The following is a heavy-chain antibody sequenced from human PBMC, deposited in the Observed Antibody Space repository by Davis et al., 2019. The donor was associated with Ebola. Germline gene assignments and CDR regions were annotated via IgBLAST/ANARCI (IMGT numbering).Heavy chain of an antibody. CDR1: GYTFTSYN. V-gene: IGHV1-8*01. CDR2: MNPNSGNT. Sequence: ASVKVSCKASGYTFTSYNINWVRQATGQGLEWMGWMNPNSGNTGYAQKFQGRVTMTRNTSISTAYMELSSLRSDDTAVYYCARGSGWFQADFDYWGQGTLVTVSS. J-gene: IGHJ4*02. D-gene: IGHD6-19*01. CDR3: ARGSGWFQADFDY.